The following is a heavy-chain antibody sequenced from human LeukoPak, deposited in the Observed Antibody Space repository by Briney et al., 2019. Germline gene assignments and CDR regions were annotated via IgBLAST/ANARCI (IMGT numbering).Heavy chain of an antibody. CDR1: GGSISSYY. CDR3: ARLGYCSSTSCPYYYYYGMDV. CDR2: IYYSGST. D-gene: IGHD2-2*01. Sequence: SETLSLTCTVSGGSISSYYWSWIRQPPGKGLEWIGYIYYSGSTNYNPSLKSRVTISVDTSKNQFSLKLRSVTAADTAVYYCARLGYCSSTSCPYYYYYGMDVWGQGTTVTVSS. V-gene: IGHV4-59*08. J-gene: IGHJ6*02.